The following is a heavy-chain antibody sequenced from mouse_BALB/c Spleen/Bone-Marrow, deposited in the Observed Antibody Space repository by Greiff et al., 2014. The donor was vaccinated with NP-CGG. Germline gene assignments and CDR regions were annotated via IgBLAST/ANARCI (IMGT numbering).Heavy chain of an antibody. J-gene: IGHJ2*01. CDR2: IDPANGNT. CDR3: ARYYYGSSYLDY. Sequence: VQLQQSGAELVKPGASVKLSCTASGFNIKDTYMHWVKQRPEQGLEWIGRIDPANGNTKYDPKFQGKATITADTSSNTAYLQLSSLTSEDTAVYDCARYYYGSSYLDYWGQGTTLTVSS. D-gene: IGHD1-1*01. CDR1: GFNIKDTY. V-gene: IGHV14-3*02.